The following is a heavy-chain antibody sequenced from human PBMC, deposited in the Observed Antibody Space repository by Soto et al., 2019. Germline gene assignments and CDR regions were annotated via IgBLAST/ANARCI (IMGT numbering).Heavy chain of an antibody. CDR1: GFTFSSYA. Sequence: QLGGSLRLSCAASGFTFSSYAMSWVRQAPGKGLEWVSAISGSGGSTYYADSVKGRFTISRDNSKNTLYLQMNSLRAEDTAVYYCAKDSREKSANYYYYYMDVWGKGTTVTVSS. CDR3: AKDSREKSANYYYYYMDV. V-gene: IGHV3-23*01. CDR2: ISGSGGST. J-gene: IGHJ6*03.